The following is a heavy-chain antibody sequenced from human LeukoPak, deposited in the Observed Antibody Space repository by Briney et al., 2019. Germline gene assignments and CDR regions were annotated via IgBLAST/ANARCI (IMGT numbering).Heavy chain of an antibody. CDR2: TYYRSQQWHS. CDR3: GRETDFGVVTN. CDR1: GDSVSSNGAS. V-gene: IGHV6-1*01. D-gene: IGHD3-3*01. Sequence: SQTLSLTCAISGDSVSSNGASCNWIRQSPSRGLEWLGRTYYRSQQWHSDYAPSVKGRITLNPDTSKNQFPLHLNSMTPEDTAVYYCGRETDFGVVTNWGQGTLVTVSS. J-gene: IGHJ4*02.